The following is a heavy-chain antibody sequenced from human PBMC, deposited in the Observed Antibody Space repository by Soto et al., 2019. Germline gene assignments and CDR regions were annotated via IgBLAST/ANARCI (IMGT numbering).Heavy chain of an antibody. CDR2: IDYSGST. CDR1: GGSISSYY. Sequence: QVQLQESGPGLVKPSETRSLTCTVSGGSISSYYWSWIRQPPGKGLEWIGYIDYSGSTNYNPSRKSRVTISVDTSKNQFSLKLSSVTVADTAVYYCARNVEVAGFYDWFDPWGQGTLVTVSS. V-gene: IGHV4-59*08. D-gene: IGHD2-15*01. CDR3: ARNVEVAGFYDWFDP. J-gene: IGHJ5*02.